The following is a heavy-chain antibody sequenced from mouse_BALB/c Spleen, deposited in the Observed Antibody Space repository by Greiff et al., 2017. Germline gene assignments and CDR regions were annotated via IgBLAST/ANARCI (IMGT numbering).Heavy chain of an antibody. CDR1: GFTFSSYA. J-gene: IGHJ2*01. CDR2: ISSGGST. CDR3: ARGRGAYFDY. V-gene: IGHV5-6-5*01. Sequence: EVKVEESGGGLVKPGGSLKLSCAASGFTFSSYAMSWVRQTPEKRLEWVASISSGGSTYYPDSVKGRFTISRDNARNILYLQMSSLRSEDTAMYYCARGRGAYFDYWGQGTTLTVSS.